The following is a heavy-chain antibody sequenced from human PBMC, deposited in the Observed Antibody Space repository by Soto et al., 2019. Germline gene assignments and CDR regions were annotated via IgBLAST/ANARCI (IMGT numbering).Heavy chain of an antibody. CDR2: IKSKTDGGTT. V-gene: IGHV3-15*01. Sequence: GGSLRLSCAASGFTVSNTWMSWVRQAPGKGLEWVGRIKSKTDGGTTDYAAPVKGRFTISRDDSKNTLYLQMNSLRAEDTAVYYCARVPYDFWSGYYQAPPDVWGQGTTVTVSS. J-gene: IGHJ6*02. CDR3: ARVPYDFWSGYYQAPPDV. CDR1: GFTVSNTW. D-gene: IGHD3-3*01.